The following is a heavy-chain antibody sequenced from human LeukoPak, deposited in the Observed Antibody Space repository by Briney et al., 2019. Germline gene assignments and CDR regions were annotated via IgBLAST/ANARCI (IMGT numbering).Heavy chain of an antibody. J-gene: IGHJ4*02. CDR3: AKDRYYGSGSYNLDY. CDR2: ISYDGSNK. Sequence: GRSLRLSCAASGFTFSSYGMHWVRQAPGKGLEWVAVISYDGSNKYYADSVKGRFTISRDNSKNTLHLQMNSLRAEDTAVYYCAKDRYYGSGSYNLDYWGQGTLVTVSS. V-gene: IGHV3-30*18. D-gene: IGHD3-10*01. CDR1: GFTFSSYG.